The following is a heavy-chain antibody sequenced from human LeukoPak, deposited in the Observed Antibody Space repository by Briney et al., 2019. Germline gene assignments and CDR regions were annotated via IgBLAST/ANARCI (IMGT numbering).Heavy chain of an antibody. V-gene: IGHV4-34*01. J-gene: IGHJ4*02. CDR2: INHSGST. CDR3: ARRSRLHIVDAAAAVAY. D-gene: IGHD2-2*01. Sequence: SETLSLTCAVYGGSFSGYYWSWIRQPPGKGLEWIGDINHSGSTNYNPSLKSRVTISLDTSKNQFSLKLSSVTAADTAVYYCARRSRLHIVDAAAAVAYWGQGTLVTVSS. CDR1: GGSFSGYY.